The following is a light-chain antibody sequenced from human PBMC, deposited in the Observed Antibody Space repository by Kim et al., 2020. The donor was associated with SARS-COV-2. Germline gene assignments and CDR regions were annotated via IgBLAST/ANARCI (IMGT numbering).Light chain of an antibody. V-gene: IGKV3-20*01. CDR2: AAA. CDR1: QGVSSSS. J-gene: IGKJ1*01. CDR3: QQYGKT. Sequence: LTWSPGESATRSGRARQGVSSSSLACYQQRPAQAPRLLIYAAASRATGIPDMFSGSGSGTDFTLSISRLEPEDFAVYYCQQYGKTFGQGTKVDIK.